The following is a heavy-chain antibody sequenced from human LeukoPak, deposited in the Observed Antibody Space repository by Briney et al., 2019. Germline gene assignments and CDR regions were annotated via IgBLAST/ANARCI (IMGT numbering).Heavy chain of an antibody. D-gene: IGHD3-10*01. V-gene: IGHV4-59*02. Sequence: PSETLSLTCAVSGGSVSGYYWSWIRQPPGKGLEWIGYIYYSGSTNYNPSLKSRVTISVDTSKNQFSLKLSSVTAADTAVYYCARGRETDGSGSYLGYYYYGMDVWGQGTTVTVSS. J-gene: IGHJ6*02. CDR2: IYYSGST. CDR3: ARGRETDGSGSYLGYYYYGMDV. CDR1: GGSVSGYY.